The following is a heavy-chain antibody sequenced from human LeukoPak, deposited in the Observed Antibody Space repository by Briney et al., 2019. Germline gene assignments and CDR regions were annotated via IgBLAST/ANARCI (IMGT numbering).Heavy chain of an antibody. V-gene: IGHV3-7*01. CDR2: IKQDGSEK. D-gene: IGHD1-14*01. Sequence: GGSLRLSCAASGFTFSSYGMSWFRKAPGRGLEGLANIKQDGSEKYYVDSVKGRFTISRDNAKNSLYLQMNSLRAEDTAVYYCARDRLGWGTTRYYFDYWGQGTLVTVSS. J-gene: IGHJ4*02. CDR1: GFTFSSYG. CDR3: ARDRLGWGTTRYYFDY.